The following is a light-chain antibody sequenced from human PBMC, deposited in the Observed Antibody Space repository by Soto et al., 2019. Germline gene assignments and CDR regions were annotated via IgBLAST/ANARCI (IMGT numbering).Light chain of an antibody. Sequence: QSVLTQSTSAAASMGSSVKLTCTLSSGHSSYIIAWHQQQPGKAPRYLMKLEGSGSYNTGSGVPDRFSGSSSGADRYLTISNLQFEDEADYYCETWDSNTWVFGGGTKVTV. CDR1: SGHSSYI. CDR2: LEGSGSY. J-gene: IGLJ3*02. CDR3: ETWDSNTWV. V-gene: IGLV4-60*02.